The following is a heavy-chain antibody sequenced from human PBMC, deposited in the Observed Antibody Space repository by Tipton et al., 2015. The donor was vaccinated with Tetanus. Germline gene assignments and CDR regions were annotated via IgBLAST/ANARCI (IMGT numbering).Heavy chain of an antibody. J-gene: IGHJ4*02. V-gene: IGHV1-18*01. CDR1: GYTFTSYG. CDR2: ISAYNGNT. CDR3: ARDSPNYGDYEGLGY. D-gene: IGHD4-17*01. Sequence: QLVQSGAEVMKPGASVKVSCKASGYTFTSYGISWVRQAPGQGLEWMGWISAYNGNTNYAQKLQGRVTMTTDTSTSTAYMELRSLRSDDTAVYYCARDSPNYGDYEGLGYWGQGTLVTVSS.